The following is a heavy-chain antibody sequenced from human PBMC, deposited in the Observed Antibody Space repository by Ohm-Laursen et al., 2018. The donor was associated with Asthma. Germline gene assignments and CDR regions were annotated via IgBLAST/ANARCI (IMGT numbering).Heavy chain of an antibody. CDR1: GFTFSSYA. CDR2: ISYDGSNK. CDR3: AKDPVYYDSSPDDY. J-gene: IGHJ4*02. D-gene: IGHD3-22*01. V-gene: IGHV3-30-3*01. Sequence: SLRLSCAASGFTFSSYAMHWVRQAPGKGLEWVAVISYDGSNKYYADSVKGRFTISRDNSKNTLYLQMNNLRAEDTAVYYCAKDPVYYDSSPDDYWGQGTLVTVSS.